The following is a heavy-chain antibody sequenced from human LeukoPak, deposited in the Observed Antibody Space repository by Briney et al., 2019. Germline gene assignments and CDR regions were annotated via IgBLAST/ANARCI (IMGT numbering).Heavy chain of an antibody. D-gene: IGHD2-15*01. CDR2: IRSKTYSGAT. CDR1: GFTFRDYG. CDR3: TRNPHPFCSGVHCPSDS. Sequence: GGSLRLSCTTSGFTFRDYGMIWFRQAPGRGLEWVSFIRSKTYSGATDYAASVRGRFVISRDDSESIAYLQMNSLKTEDTGVYYCTRNPHPFCSGVHCPSDSWGQGTLVTVSP. J-gene: IGHJ4*02. V-gene: IGHV3-49*03.